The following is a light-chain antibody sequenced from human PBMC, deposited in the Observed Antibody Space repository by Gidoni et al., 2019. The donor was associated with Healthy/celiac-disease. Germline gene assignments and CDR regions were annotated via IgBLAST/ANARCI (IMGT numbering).Light chain of an antibody. V-gene: IGLV1-44*01. Sequence: PGQRVTISCSGSSSNIGSNTVNWYPQLPGTAPKLLIYSNTQRPSAVPDRFSGSKSGTSASLAISGLQSEDEADYYCAAWDDSLNGFYVFGTGTKVTVL. J-gene: IGLJ1*01. CDR1: SSNIGSNT. CDR2: SNT. CDR3: AAWDDSLNGFYV.